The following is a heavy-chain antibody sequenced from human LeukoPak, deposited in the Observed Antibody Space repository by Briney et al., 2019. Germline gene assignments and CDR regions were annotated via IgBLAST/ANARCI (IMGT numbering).Heavy chain of an antibody. V-gene: IGHV3-7*05. CDR2: IKQGGSEK. J-gene: IGHJ6*02. Sequence: TGGSLRLSCAASGFTFSNYWITWVRQAPGKGLEWVANIKQGGSEKHYVDSVKGRFTISRDDARNSLYLQMNSLRIEDTAVYYCAREGQQSYGMDVWGQGTTVTVSS. CDR1: GFTFSNYW. CDR3: AREGQQSYGMDV. D-gene: IGHD6-13*01.